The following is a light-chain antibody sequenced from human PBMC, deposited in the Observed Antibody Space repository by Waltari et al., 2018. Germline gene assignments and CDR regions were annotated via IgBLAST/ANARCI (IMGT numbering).Light chain of an antibody. CDR1: QSISSF. CDR2: AAS. Sequence: DIQMTQSPSSLSASVGDRVPIPCRASQSISSFLNWYQQKPGKAPKLLIFAASSLQRGVPSRFNGSGSGTDFTLTISSLQPEDFATYFCQQSYSTLWTFGQGTKVEIK. V-gene: IGKV1-39*01. J-gene: IGKJ1*01. CDR3: QQSYSTLWT.